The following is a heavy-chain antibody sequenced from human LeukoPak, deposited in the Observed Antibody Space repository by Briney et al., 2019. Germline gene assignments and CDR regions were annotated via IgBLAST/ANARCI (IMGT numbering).Heavy chain of an antibody. Sequence: PGGSLRLSCVASGFXFSSYWIHWVRQAPGKGLIWVSRINSDGSSTTYADSVKGRFTISRDSAKNMLSLQMNSLRAEDTAVSYCARSHYYDSSGYFSYYYALDVWGQGTTVIVSS. CDR2: INSDGSST. CDR3: ARSHYYDSSGYFSYYYALDV. D-gene: IGHD3-22*01. V-gene: IGHV3-74*03. J-gene: IGHJ6*02. CDR1: GFXFSSYW.